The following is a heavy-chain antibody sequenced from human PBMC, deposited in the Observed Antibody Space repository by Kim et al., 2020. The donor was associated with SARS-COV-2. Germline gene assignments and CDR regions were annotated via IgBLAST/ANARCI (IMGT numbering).Heavy chain of an antibody. CDR3: AKTYCSGLRDDAFDI. J-gene: IGHJ3*02. Sequence: DSGKGRFTSSRDNAKNSLYLQMNSLRAEDTALYYCAKTYCSGLRDDAFDIWSQGTMVTVSS. D-gene: IGHD2-15*01. V-gene: IGHV3-9*01.